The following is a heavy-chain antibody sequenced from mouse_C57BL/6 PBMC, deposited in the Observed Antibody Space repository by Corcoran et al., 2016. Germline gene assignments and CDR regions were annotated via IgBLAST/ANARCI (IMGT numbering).Heavy chain of an antibody. CDR2: INTYSGVP. D-gene: IGHD1-1*01. V-gene: IGHV9-3*01. J-gene: IGHJ3*01. CDR1: GYTFTTYG. Sequence: QIQLVQSGPELKKPGETVKISCKASGYTFTTYGMSWVKQAPGKGLKWMGWINTYSGVPTYADDFKRRFAFSLETSASTAYLQINNLKNEDTATYFCARYAQITTVEAYWGQGTLVTVSA. CDR3: ARYAQITTVEAY.